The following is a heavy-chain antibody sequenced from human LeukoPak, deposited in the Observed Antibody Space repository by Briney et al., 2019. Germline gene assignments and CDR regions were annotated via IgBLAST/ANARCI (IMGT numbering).Heavy chain of an antibody. CDR3: ARARFWGRPGIAVAGTKRGNFDY. CDR1: GGSFSGYY. D-gene: IGHD6-19*01. V-gene: IGHV4-34*01. Sequence: SETLFLTCAVYGGSFSGYYWSWIRQPPGKGLEWIGEINHSGSTNYNPSLKSRVTISVDTSKNQFSLKLSSVTAADTAVYYCARARFWGRPGIAVAGTKRGNFDYWGQGTLVTVSS. J-gene: IGHJ4*02. CDR2: INHSGST.